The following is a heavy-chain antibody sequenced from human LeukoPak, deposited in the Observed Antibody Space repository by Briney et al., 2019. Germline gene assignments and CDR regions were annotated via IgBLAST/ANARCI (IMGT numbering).Heavy chain of an antibody. V-gene: IGHV3-7*01. CDR2: IKQDGSGK. D-gene: IGHD3-16*01. CDR1: GFTFSSYW. Sequence: GGSLRLSCAASGFTFSSYWMSWVRQAPGKGLEWVANIKQDGSGKYYVDSVKGRFTISRDNAKNSLYLQMNSLRVEDTAIYYCARFTRLASYEVYWGQGTLVTVSS. J-gene: IGHJ4*02. CDR3: ARFTRLASYEVY.